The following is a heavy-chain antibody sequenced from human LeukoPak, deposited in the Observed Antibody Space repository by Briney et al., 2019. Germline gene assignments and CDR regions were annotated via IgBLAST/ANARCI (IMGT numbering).Heavy chain of an antibody. J-gene: IGHJ4*02. CDR3: ARAEDGTYDY. CDR2: VNPSSEST. V-gene: IGHV1-46*01. D-gene: IGHD6-19*01. Sequence: GSSVKVSFKASGYTFTRYYVHWVRQAPGQGLEWMGVVNPSSESTTYSQKFQGRVSMPRDMSTRTVYMEMSRLRFDDTAVYYCARAEDGTYDYWGQGTLITVSS. CDR1: GYTFTRYY.